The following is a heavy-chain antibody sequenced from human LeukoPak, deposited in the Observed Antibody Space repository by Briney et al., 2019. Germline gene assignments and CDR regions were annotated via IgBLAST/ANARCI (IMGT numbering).Heavy chain of an antibody. CDR1: GFTVSSNF. CDR2: IYSGGST. CDR3: TRGGGGSFPHY. D-gene: IGHD2-21*01. Sequence: GGSLRLSCAVSGFTVSSNFLSWVRQPPGKGLEWVSDIYSGGSTYYADSVKGRFTISRDNSKNTLYLQMNSLRAEDTAVYYCTRGGGGSFPHYWGQGTLVTVSS. J-gene: IGHJ4*02. V-gene: IGHV3-53*01.